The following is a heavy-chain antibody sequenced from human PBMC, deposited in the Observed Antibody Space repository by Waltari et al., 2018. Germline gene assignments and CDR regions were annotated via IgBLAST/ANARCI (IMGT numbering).Heavy chain of an antibody. J-gene: IGHJ4*02. D-gene: IGHD3-22*01. Sequence: QVQLVQSGAEVKKPGASVKVSCKDSGYTFTSYAMHWVRQAPGQRLEWMGWINAGNGNTKYSQEFQGRVTITRDTSASTAYMELSSLRSEDMAVYYCARESGGFYYDSSGYLDYWGQGTLVTVSS. CDR3: ARESGGFYYDSSGYLDY. CDR1: GYTFTSYA. CDR2: INAGNGNT. V-gene: IGHV1-3*03.